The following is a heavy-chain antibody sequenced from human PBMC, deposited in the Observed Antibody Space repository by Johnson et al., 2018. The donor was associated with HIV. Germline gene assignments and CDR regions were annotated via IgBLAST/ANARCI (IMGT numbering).Heavy chain of an antibody. Sequence: VQLVESGGGLVQPGRSLRLSCAASGFTFDDYAMHWVRQAPGKGLEWVSGISWNSGFIGYADSVKGRFTISRDNAKNSLYLQVNSLKTEDTAVYYCAKGMDSGYDRDDAFDIWGQGTMVTVSS. D-gene: IGHD5-12*01. V-gene: IGHV3-9*01. CDR2: ISWNSGFI. CDR3: AKGMDSGYDRDDAFDI. CDR1: GFTFDDYA. J-gene: IGHJ3*02.